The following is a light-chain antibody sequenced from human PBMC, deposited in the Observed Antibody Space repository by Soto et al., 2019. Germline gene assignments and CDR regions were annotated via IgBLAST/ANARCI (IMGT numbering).Light chain of an antibody. CDR3: QQSYNSIFT. J-gene: IGKJ3*01. Sequence: DIQMTQSPSALSASVGDRVTITCRASQNITRYINWYQQKRGEAPKPLIDAASNLHSGVPSRFSGSGSGTHFTLTISSLRPEDFATYYCQQSYNSIFTFGPGSRVDI. CDR2: AAS. CDR1: QNITRY. V-gene: IGKV1-39*01.